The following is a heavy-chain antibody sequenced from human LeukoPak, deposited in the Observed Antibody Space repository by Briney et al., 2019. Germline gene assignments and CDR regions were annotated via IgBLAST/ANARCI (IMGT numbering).Heavy chain of an antibody. CDR2: IYDSGST. V-gene: IGHV4-59*01. CDR1: GGSISNYY. CDR3: TRTSASTAIDY. J-gene: IGHJ4*02. Sequence: YPSETLSLTCTVSGGSISNYYWGWIRQPPGRRLEWIGYIYDSGSTNYNPSLKSRVTMSLDTSKNQFSLKLSSVTAADTAVYYCTRTSASTAIDYWGPGTLDTVSS. D-gene: IGHD4-17*01.